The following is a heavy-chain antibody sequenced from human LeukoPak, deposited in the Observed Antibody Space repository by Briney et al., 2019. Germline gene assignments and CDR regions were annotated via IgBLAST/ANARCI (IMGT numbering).Heavy chain of an antibody. D-gene: IGHD3-22*01. V-gene: IGHV4-38-2*02. CDR3: AWSSGYYARCFDY. CDR1: GYSITSGYF. J-gene: IGHJ4*02. Sequence: SETLSLTCTVSGYSITSGYFWGWIRQPPGKGLEWIGEINHSGSTNYNPSLKSRVTISVDTSKNQFSLKLSSVTAADTAVYYCAWSSGYYARCFDYWGQGTLVTVSS. CDR2: INHSGST.